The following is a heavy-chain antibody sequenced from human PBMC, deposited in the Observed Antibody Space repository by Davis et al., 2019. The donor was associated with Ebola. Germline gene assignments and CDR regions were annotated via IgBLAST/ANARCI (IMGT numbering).Heavy chain of an antibody. D-gene: IGHD3-22*01. V-gene: IGHV4-34*01. CDR2: INHSGST. CDR1: GGSFSGYY. Sequence: MPGGSLRLSCAVYGGSFSGYYWSWIRQPPGKGLEWIGEINHSGSTNYNPSLKSRVTISVDTSKNQFSLKLSSVTAADTAVYYCARTRVVVSYYYYGMDVWGQGTTVTVSS. J-gene: IGHJ6*02. CDR3: ARTRVVVSYYYYGMDV.